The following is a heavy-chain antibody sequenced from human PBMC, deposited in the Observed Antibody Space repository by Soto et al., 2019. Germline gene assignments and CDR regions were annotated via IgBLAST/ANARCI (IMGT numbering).Heavy chain of an antibody. CDR3: ARGRQYDFWSGKDY. D-gene: IGHD3-3*01. V-gene: IGHV3-20*04. CDR2: INWNGGST. Sequence: EVQLVESGGGVVRPGGSLRLSCAASGFTFDDYGMSWVRQAPGKGLEWVSGINWNGGSTGYADSVKGRFTISRDNAKNALYLQMTSLRAEDTALYYCARGRQYDFWSGKDYWGQGTLVTVSS. CDR1: GFTFDDYG. J-gene: IGHJ4*02.